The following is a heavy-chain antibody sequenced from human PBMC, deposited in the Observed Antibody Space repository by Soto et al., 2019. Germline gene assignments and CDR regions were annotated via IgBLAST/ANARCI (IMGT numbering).Heavy chain of an antibody. V-gene: IGHV3-23*01. Sequence: GGSLRLSCASSGFTFSSYAMSWVRQAPGKGLEWVSAISGSGGSTYCADSVKGRFTISRDNSKNTLYLQMNSLRAEDTAVYYCAKDTGFTIFGVTREGSFDYWGQGTLVTVSS. CDR3: AKDTGFTIFGVTREGSFDY. J-gene: IGHJ4*02. CDR2: ISGSGGST. D-gene: IGHD3-3*01. CDR1: GFTFSSYA.